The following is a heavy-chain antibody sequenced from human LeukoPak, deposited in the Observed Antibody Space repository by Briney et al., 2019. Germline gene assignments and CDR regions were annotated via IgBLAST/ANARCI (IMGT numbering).Heavy chain of an antibody. V-gene: IGHV3-23*01. CDR3: GKPAKYWLVRGNGVDV. CDR1: GFSFSTYA. Sequence: PGGSLRLSCAASGFSFSTYAVTWVRQAPGKGLEWVASIDAGGGDTYHSDSVKGRFTISRDNSMNTLYLQMSSLRADDTAVYYCGKPAKYWLVRGNGVDVWGQGTTVTVSS. D-gene: IGHD6-19*01. J-gene: IGHJ6*02. CDR2: IDAGGGDT.